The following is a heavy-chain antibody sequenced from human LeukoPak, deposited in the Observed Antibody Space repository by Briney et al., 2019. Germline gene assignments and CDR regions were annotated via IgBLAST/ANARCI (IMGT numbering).Heavy chain of an antibody. D-gene: IGHD2-15*01. CDR1: GGTFSSYA. CDR3: ARGGYCSGGSCYSGPFDP. Sequence: GASVKVSCKASGGTFSSYAISWVRQAPGQGLEWMGIINPSGGSTSYAQKFQGRVTMTRDTSTSTVYMELSSLRSEDTAVYYCARGGYCSGGSCYSGPFDPWGQGTLVTVSS. J-gene: IGHJ5*02. CDR2: INPSGGST. V-gene: IGHV1-46*01.